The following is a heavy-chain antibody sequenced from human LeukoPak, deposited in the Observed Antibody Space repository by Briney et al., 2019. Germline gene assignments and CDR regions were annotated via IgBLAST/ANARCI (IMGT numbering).Heavy chain of an antibody. Sequence: RASVKVSCKASGYTFTGYYMHWVRQAPGQGLEWMGWINPNSGGTNYAQKFQGRVTMTRDTSISTAYMELSRLRSDDTAVYYCARVVKSPGCSSSWYSYWGQGTLVTVSS. CDR3: ARVVKSPGCSSSWYSY. CDR1: GYTFTGYY. CDR2: INPNSGGT. D-gene: IGHD6-13*01. V-gene: IGHV1-2*02. J-gene: IGHJ4*02.